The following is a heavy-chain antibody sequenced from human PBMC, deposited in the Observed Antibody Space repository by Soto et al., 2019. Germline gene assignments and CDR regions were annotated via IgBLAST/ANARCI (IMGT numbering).Heavy chain of an antibody. V-gene: IGHV3-33*01. CDR2: IWFDGGNK. CDR3: ASGGYCSGGSCPNDY. D-gene: IGHD2-15*01. J-gene: IGHJ4*02. Sequence: QVQLVESGGGVVQPGRSLRLSCAASGIIFSSYGMHWVRQAPGKGLEWVAVIWFDGGNKYYADSVKGRFTISRDNSKNTLYLQMNSLRAEDTAVYYCASGGYCSGGSCPNDYWGRGTLVTVSS. CDR1: GIIFSSYG.